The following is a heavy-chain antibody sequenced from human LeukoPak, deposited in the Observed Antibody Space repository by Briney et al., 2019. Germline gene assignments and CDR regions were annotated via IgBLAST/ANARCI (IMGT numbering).Heavy chain of an antibody. Sequence: GGSLRLSCAASGFTFSSYAMSWVRQAPGKGLEWVSAISGSGGSTYYADSVKSRFTISRDNSKNTLYLQMNSLRAEDTAVYYCAKGTYSGYDVDYWGQGTLVTVSS. J-gene: IGHJ4*02. CDR1: GFTFSSYA. CDR2: ISGSGGST. CDR3: AKGTYSGYDVDY. V-gene: IGHV3-23*01. D-gene: IGHD5-12*01.